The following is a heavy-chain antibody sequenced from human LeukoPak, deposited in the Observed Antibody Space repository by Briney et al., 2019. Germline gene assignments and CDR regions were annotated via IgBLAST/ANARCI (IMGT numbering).Heavy chain of an antibody. V-gene: IGHV3-53*01. J-gene: IGHJ6*03. D-gene: IGHD3-3*01. Sequence: AGGSLRLSCAASGFTLSTYYMSWVRQAPGKGLEWVSVIYADGKTYYADSVKGRFTISRDNSKNTVYLQMNSLRAEDTAVYFCARSTYYNFWSGSHDYYYYMDVWGQGTTVTVSS. CDR2: IYADGKT. CDR1: GFTLSTYY. CDR3: ARSTYYNFWSGSHDYYYYMDV.